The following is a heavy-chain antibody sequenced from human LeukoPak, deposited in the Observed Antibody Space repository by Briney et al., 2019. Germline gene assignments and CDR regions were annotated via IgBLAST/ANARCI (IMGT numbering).Heavy chain of an antibody. CDR3: ARERDGYSLHFDY. V-gene: IGHV4-59*01. CDR1: GFTFSSYA. J-gene: IGHJ4*02. D-gene: IGHD5-24*01. Sequence: GSLRLSCAASGFTFSSYAMSWVRQPPGKGLEWIGNIYYNGGTYYSPSLKSRVTISVDTSKNQFSLKLSSVTAADTAVYYCARERDGYSLHFDYWGQGTLVTVSS. CDR2: IYYNGGT.